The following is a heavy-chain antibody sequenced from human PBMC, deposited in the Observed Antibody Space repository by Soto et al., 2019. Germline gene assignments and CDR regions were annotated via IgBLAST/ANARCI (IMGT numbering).Heavy chain of an antibody. CDR1: GFTFRSYS. V-gene: IGHV3-21*01. CDR2: ISSSSSYI. Sequence: GGSLRLSCAASGFTFRSYSMNWVRQAPGKGLEWVSSISSSSSYIYYADSVKGRFTISRDNAKNSLYLQMNSLRAEDTAVYYCFIVAITGTPPFFDFRGQATLVT. CDR3: FIVAITGTPPFFDF. J-gene: IGHJ4*02. D-gene: IGHD1-20*01.